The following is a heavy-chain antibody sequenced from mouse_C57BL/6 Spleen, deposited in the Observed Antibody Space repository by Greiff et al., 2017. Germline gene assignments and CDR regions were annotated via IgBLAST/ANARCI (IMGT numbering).Heavy chain of an antibody. V-gene: IGHV1-50*01. D-gene: IGHD2-2*01. J-gene: IGHJ4*01. Sequence: QVQLQQPGAELVKPGASVKLSCKASGYTFTSYWMQWVKQRPGQGLAWIGEIDPSDSYTNYNQKFKGKATLTVDTSSSTAYMQLSSLTSEDSAVYYCARCLGLRYYAMDYWGQGTSVTVSS. CDR2: IDPSDSYT. CDR3: ARCLGLRYYAMDY. CDR1: GYTFTSYW.